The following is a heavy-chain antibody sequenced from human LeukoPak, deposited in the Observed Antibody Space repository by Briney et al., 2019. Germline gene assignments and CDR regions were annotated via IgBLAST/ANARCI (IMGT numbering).Heavy chain of an antibody. J-gene: IGHJ4*02. CDR2: IGTAGDT. Sequence: PGGSLRLSCAASGFTFGSYDMHWVRQATGKGLEWVSGIGTAGDTYYPGSVKGRFTISRQNAKNSLYLQMNSLRAGDTAVYYCARAGQVLRFLEWLLWGDYWGQGTLVTVSS. V-gene: IGHV3-13*01. D-gene: IGHD3-3*01. CDR3: ARAGQVLRFLEWLLWGDY. CDR1: GFTFGSYD.